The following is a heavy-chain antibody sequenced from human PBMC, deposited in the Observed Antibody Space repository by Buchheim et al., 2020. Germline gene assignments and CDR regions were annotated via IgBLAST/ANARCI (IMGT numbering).Heavy chain of an antibody. D-gene: IGHD3-16*01. CDR3: TGGGIMITFGGVVQIDY. CDR1: GFTFGDYA. V-gene: IGHV3-49*03. CDR2: IRSKAYGGTT. Sequence: EVQLVESGGGLVQPGRSLRLSCTASGFTFGDYAMSWFRQAPGKGLEWVGFIRSKAYGGTTEYAASVKGRFTISRDDSKSIAYLQMNSLKTEDTAVYYCTGGGIMITFGGVVQIDYWGQGTL. J-gene: IGHJ4*02.